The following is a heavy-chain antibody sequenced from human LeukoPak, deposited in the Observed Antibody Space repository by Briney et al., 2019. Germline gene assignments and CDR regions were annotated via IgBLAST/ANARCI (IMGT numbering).Heavy chain of an antibody. CDR1: GGSIISTNYY. Sequence: PSETLSLTCTVSGGSIISTNYYWAWIRQPPGKGLEWIATIYYDGSTYYTPSLKSRVTISVDTPRNQFSLNLTSATAADMAVYYCARVSGGMRDTTSNWGQGTLVTVSS. D-gene: IGHD3-16*01. V-gene: IGHV4-39*07. CDR2: IYYDGST. J-gene: IGHJ4*02. CDR3: ARVSGGMRDTTSN.